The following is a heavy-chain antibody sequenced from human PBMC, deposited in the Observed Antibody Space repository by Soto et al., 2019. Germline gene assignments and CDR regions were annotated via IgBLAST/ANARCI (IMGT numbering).Heavy chain of an antibody. CDR3: AREGGSYYRTLDP. CDR2: ISYDGSNK. Sequence: QVQLVESGGGVVQPGRSLRLSCAASGFTFSSYAMHWVRQAPGTGLEWVAVISYDGSNKYYADSVKGRFTISRDNSKNTLYLQMNSLRAEDTAVYYCAREGGSYYRTLDPWGQGTLVTVSS. V-gene: IGHV3-30-3*01. J-gene: IGHJ5*02. CDR1: GFTFSSYA. D-gene: IGHD1-26*01.